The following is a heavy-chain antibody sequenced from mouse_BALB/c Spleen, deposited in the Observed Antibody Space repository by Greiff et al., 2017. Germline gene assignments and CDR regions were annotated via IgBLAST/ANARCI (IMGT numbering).Heavy chain of an antibody. CDR1: GFSLTSYG. D-gene: IGHD2-14*01. V-gene: IGHV2-2*02. CDR3: ARNRYDPEENAWFAY. CDR2: IWSGGST. Sequence: VNLVESGPGLVQPSQSLSITCTVSGFSLTSYGVHWVRQSPGKGLEWLGVIWSGGSTDYNAAFISRLSISKDNSKSQVFFKMNSLQANDTAIYYCARNRYDPEENAWFAYWGQGTLVTVSA. J-gene: IGHJ3*01.